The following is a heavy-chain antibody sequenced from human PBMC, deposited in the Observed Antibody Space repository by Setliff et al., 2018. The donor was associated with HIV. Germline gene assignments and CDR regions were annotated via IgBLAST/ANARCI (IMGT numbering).Heavy chain of an antibody. J-gene: IGHJ2*01. CDR2: IQSKTDGGTT. V-gene: IGHV3-15*01. D-gene: IGHD2-2*01. Sequence: GGSLRLSCAASGFSFNNAWMSWVRQAPGKGLEWVGRIQSKTDGGTTDYAAPVKGRFTISRDDSRKTLYLQMNSLRTEDTAVYYCTRNNVAWYQPLGYFDLWGRGTLVTVSS. CDR3: TRNNVAWYQPLGYFDL. CDR1: GFSFNNAW.